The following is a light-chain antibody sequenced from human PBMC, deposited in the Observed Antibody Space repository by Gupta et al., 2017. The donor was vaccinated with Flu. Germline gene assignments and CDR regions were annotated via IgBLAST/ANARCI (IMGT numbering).Light chain of an antibody. CDR1: SSDVGGYKY. Sequence: ITISCIATSSDVGGYKYVSWYQQHAGKAPKLILYDVSHRPSGVSDRFSGSKSGNTASLTISGLQAEDEGEYYCSSCTSSSTLVVFGGGTKVTVL. CDR3: SSCTSSSTLVV. V-gene: IGLV2-14*03. J-gene: IGLJ2*01. CDR2: DVS.